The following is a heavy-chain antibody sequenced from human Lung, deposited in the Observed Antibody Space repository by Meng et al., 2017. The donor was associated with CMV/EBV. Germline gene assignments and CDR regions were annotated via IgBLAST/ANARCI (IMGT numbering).Heavy chain of an antibody. D-gene: IGHD2-21*02. V-gene: IGHV4-4*02. CDR3: ARVVTALWGYYFDY. CDR2: IYHSGST. Sequence: QVRRQESCRGLVKPSGTLSLTCAVSGGSISSSNWWGWVRQPPGKGLEWIGEIYHSGSTNYNPSLKSRVTISVDKSKNQFSLKLSSVTAADTAVYYCARVVTALWGYYFDYWGQGTLVTVSS. CDR1: GGSISSSNW. J-gene: IGHJ4*02.